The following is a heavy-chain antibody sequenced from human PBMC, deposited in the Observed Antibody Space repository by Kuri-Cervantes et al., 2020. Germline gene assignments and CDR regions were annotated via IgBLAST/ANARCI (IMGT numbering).Heavy chain of an antibody. CDR2: ISYDGSNK. Sequence: GESLKISCAASGFTFSSYAMHWVRQASGKGLEWVAVISYDGSNKYYADSVKGRFTISRDNSKNTLYLQMNSLRAEDTAVYYCAREKTRGGPYYYYGMDVWGQGTTVTVSS. CDR3: AREKTRGGPYYYYGMDV. J-gene: IGHJ6*02. V-gene: IGHV3-30-3*01. CDR1: GFTFSSYA. D-gene: IGHD3-10*01.